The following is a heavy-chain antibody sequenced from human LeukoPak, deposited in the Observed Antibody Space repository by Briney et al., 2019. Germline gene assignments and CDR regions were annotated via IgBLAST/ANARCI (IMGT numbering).Heavy chain of an antibody. CDR3: ARDGGYSSSSDAFDI. J-gene: IGHJ3*02. Sequence: GGSLRLSCAASGFTFSSYSMNWVRQAPGKGLEWVSYISAGSSTIYYSDSVKGRFTISRDNAKNSLYLQMNSLRAEDTAVYYCARDGGYSSSSDAFDIWGQGTMVTVSS. D-gene: IGHD6-13*01. CDR2: ISAGSSTI. V-gene: IGHV3-48*01. CDR1: GFTFSSYS.